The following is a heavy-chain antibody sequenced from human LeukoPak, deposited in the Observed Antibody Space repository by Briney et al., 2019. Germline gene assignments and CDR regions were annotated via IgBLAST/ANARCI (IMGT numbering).Heavy chain of an antibody. J-gene: IGHJ6*02. V-gene: IGHV4-59*08. CDR3: ARHDNIAVAGVVGYGMDV. Sequence: SETLSLPCTVSGRSIRGYYWRWVRQPPGRTLEWIAYIYNSVTTNYNPALKSRVTTSVDTSKNQVSLSLTSVTAADTAVYYCARHDNIAVAGVVGYGMDVWGQGTTVTVFS. CDR1: GRSIRGYY. CDR2: IYNSVTT. D-gene: IGHD2-2*01.